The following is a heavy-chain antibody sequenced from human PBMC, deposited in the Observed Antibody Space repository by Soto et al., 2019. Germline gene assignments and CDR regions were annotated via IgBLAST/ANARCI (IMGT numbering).Heavy chain of an antibody. D-gene: IGHD5-18*01. CDR2: ISYDGSNK. CDR3: ATTFDTAMAIFDY. Sequence: GGSLRLSCAASGFTFSSYAMHWVRQAPGKGLEWVAVISYDGSNKYYADSVKGRFTISRDNSKNTLYLQMNSLRAEDTAVYYCATTFDTAMAIFDYWGQGTLVTVSS. CDR1: GFTFSSYA. V-gene: IGHV3-30-3*01. J-gene: IGHJ4*02.